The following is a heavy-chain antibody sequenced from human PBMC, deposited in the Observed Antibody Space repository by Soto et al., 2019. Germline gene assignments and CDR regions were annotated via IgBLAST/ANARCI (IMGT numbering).Heavy chain of an antibody. CDR3: ARDGGSRGWNFDY. V-gene: IGHV1-69*08. D-gene: IGHD2-15*01. CDR1: GGTFSSYT. Sequence: QVQLVQSGAEVKKPGSSVKVSCKASGGTFSSYTISWVRQAPGQGLEWMGRIIPILGIANYAQKFQGRVTITADKSTSPAYMELSSLRSEDTAVYYCARDGGSRGWNFDYWGQGTLVTVSS. J-gene: IGHJ4*02. CDR2: IIPILGIA.